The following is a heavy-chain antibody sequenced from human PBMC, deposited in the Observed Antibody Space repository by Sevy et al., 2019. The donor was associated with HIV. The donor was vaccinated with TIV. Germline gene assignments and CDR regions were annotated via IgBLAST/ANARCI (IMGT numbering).Heavy chain of an antibody. D-gene: IGHD3-9*01. CDR3: AREIHPQGSMLTGYISH. CDR1: GYTFTGYY. J-gene: IGHJ4*02. V-gene: IGHV1-2*02. CDR2: TNPNSGGT. Sequence: ASVKVSCKASGYTFTGYYMHWVRQAPGQGLEWMGWTNPNSGGTHYAQKFQGRVTMTRDTSISTAYMELSRLTSDDTAVYYCAREIHPQGSMLTGYISHWGQGTLVTVSS.